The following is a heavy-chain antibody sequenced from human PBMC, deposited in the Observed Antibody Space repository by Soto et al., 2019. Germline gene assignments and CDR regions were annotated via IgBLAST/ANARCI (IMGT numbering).Heavy chain of an antibody. J-gene: IGHJ4*02. V-gene: IGHV4-34*01. CDR3: ARGQPYGEMATIDY. CDR2: INHSGST. D-gene: IGHD5-12*01. Sequence: SETLSLTCAVYGGSFSGYYWSWIRQPPGKGLEWIGEINHSGSTNYNPSLKSRVTISVDTSKNQFSLKLSSVTAADTAVYYCARGQPYGEMATIDYWGQGTLVTVSS. CDR1: GGSFSGYY.